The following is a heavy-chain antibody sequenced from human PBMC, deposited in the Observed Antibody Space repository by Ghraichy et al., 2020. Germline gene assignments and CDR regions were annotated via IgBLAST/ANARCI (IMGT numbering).Heavy chain of an antibody. CDR1: GGSISSYY. V-gene: IGHV4-59*01. J-gene: IGHJ6*03. Sequence: SETLSLTCTVSGGSISSYYWSWIRQPPGKGLEWIGYIYYSGSTNYNPSLKSRVTISVDTSKNQFSLKLSSVTAADTAVYYCAREREVGYYYYYMDVWGKGTTVTVSS. CDR3: AREREVGYYYYYMDV. CDR2: IYYSGST. D-gene: IGHD1-26*01.